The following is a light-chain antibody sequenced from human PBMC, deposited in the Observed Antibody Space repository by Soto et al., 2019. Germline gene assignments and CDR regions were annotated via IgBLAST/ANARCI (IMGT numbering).Light chain of an antibody. CDR1: QSVSSY. CDR2: DAS. V-gene: IGKV3-11*01. J-gene: IGKJ5*01. CDR3: QQYGTSPYT. Sequence: EIVLTQSPANLSLSPGERATLSCRASQSVSSYLAWYQQKPGQAPRLLIYDASNRATGIPARFSGSGSGTDFTLTISRLEPEDFAVYYCQQYGTSPYTFGQGTRLEIK.